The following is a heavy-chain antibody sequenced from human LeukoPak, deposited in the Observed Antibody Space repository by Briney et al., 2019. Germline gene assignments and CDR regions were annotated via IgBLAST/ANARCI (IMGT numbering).Heavy chain of an antibody. CDR1: GFKFNDYA. CDR3: AKETKVGENLYYFDY. V-gene: IGHV3-9*01. D-gene: IGHD1-26*01. CDR2: LSWHSGSI. J-gene: IGHJ4*02. Sequence: PGGSLRLSCVASGFKFNDYAMHWVRQAPGKGLEWVSGLSWHSGSIGYADSVKGRFIISRDNAKNSLYLEMNSLRPEDSALYYCAKETKVGENLYYFDYWGRGPWSPSPQ.